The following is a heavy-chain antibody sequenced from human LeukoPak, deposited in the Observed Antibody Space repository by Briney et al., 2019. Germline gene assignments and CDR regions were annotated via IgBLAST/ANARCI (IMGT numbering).Heavy chain of an antibody. D-gene: IGHD4-11*01. V-gene: IGHV3-23*01. J-gene: IGHJ6*03. CDR3: ARSSLHPYSNYKRIYYYYYMDV. Sequence: GGTLRLSCAASGFTFSSYGMSWVRQAPGKGLERVSAISGSGGSTYYADSVKGRFTISRDNSKNTLYLQMNSLRAEDTAVYYCARSSLHPYSNYKRIYYYYYMDVWGKGTTVTVSS. CDR1: GFTFSSYG. CDR2: ISGSGGST.